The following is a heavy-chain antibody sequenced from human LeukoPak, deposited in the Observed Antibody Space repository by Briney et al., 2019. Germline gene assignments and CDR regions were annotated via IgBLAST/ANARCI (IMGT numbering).Heavy chain of an antibody. CDR3: ARDYDFWSGYRRNLHHFDY. CDR2: ISYDGSNK. CDR1: GFTFSSYA. V-gene: IGHV3-30-3*01. D-gene: IGHD3-3*01. Sequence: PGGSLRLSCAASGFTFSSYAMHWVRQAPGKGLEWVAVISYDGSNKYYADSVEGRFTISRDNSKNTLYLQMNSLRAEDTAVYYCARDYDFWSGYRRNLHHFDYWGQGTLVTVSS. J-gene: IGHJ4*02.